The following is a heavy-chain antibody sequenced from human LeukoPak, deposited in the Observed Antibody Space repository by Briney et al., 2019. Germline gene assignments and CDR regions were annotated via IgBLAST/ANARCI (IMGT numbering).Heavy chain of an antibody. V-gene: IGHV3-23*01. J-gene: IGHJ4*02. Sequence: QAGGSLRLSCAASGFTFSNYAMSWVRQAPGKGLEWVSAISGSGGTTSYAGSVKGRFTISRDISENTLYLQMNSLRAEDTAIYYCAKTSSGHYYFDYWGQGTLVTVSS. D-gene: IGHD6-19*01. CDR2: ISGSGGTT. CDR1: GFTFSNYA. CDR3: AKTSSGHYYFDY.